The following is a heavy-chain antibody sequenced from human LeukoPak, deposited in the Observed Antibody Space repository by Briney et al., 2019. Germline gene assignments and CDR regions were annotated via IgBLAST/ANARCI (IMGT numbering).Heavy chain of an antibody. V-gene: IGHV4-31*03. J-gene: IGHJ5*02. CDR2: IYYSGST. D-gene: IGHD1-26*01. CDR3: ARGWSVGAELDNWFDP. CDR1: GGSISSGGYY. Sequence: PQTLSLTCTVSGGSISSGGYYWSWIRQHPGKGLEWIGYIYYSGSTYYNPSLKSRVTISVDTSKNQFSLKLSPVTAADTAVYYCARGWSVGAELDNWFDPWGQGTLVTVSS.